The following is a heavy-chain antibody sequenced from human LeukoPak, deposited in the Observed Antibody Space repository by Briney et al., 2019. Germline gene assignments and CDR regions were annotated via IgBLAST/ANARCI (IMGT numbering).Heavy chain of an antibody. D-gene: IGHD1-26*01. CDR3: ASQWELPFDY. J-gene: IGHJ4*02. CDR1: GGSISSSSYF. Sequence: SETLSLTCTVSGGSISSSSYFWGWIRQPPGKGLEWIANIHHSGSTYYNPSLKSRVTVSVDTSKNQLSLKLTSVTAADTAVYYCASQWELPFDYWGQGTLVTVSS. CDR2: IHHSGST. V-gene: IGHV4-39*07.